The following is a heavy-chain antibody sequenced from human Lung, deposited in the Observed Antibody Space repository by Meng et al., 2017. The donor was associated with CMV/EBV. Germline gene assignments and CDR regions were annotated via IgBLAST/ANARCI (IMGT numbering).Heavy chain of an antibody. V-gene: IGHV2-70D*14. J-gene: IGHJ4*02. CDR2: IDWDDDK. Sequence: SGXXLVXPTQTLTLTCTFSGFSLSTSRMRVSWIRQPPGKALEWLARIDWDDDKFYSTSLKTRLTISKDTSKNQVVLTMTNMDPVDTATYYCARMGYGYNYFDYWXQGTLVTFSS. CDR3: ARMGYGYNYFDY. D-gene: IGHD5-24*01. CDR1: GFSLSTSRMR.